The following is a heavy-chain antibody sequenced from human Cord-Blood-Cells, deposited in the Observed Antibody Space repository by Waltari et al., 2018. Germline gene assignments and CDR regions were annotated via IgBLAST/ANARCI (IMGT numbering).Heavy chain of an antibody. Sequence: QVQLVQSGAEVKKPGSSVTVSCKASGGSVSSYAIIWVGQGHGQGLEWMGGIIPILGTANYAQKCQGRVTITADESTSTAYMELSSLRSEDTAVYYCAREVGHIVVVTAAVGAFDIWGQGTMVTVSS. CDR3: AREVGHIVVVTAAVGAFDI. D-gene: IGHD2-21*02. V-gene: IGHV1-69*01. J-gene: IGHJ3*02. CDR2: IIPILGTA. CDR1: GGSVSSYA.